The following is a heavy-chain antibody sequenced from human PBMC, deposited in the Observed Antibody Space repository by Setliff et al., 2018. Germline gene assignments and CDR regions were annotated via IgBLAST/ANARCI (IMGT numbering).Heavy chain of an antibody. J-gene: IGHJ4*02. Sequence: GGSLRLSCAASGFTFSDYYMTWIRQAPGKGLEWVSYISRGGNTIYYADSVKGRLTISRDDSKNTLYLQVNSLRSEDTAVYYCTTDSMFYFDSSGYHVLDYWGQGTLVTVSS. CDR1: GFTFSDYY. D-gene: IGHD3-22*01. V-gene: IGHV3-11*01. CDR3: TTDSMFYFDSSGYHVLDY. CDR2: ISRGGNTI.